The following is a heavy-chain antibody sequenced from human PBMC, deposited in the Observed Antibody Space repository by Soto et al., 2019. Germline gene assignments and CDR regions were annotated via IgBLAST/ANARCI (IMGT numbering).Heavy chain of an antibody. V-gene: IGHV3-30-3*01. CDR2: ISYDGSNK. D-gene: IGHD3-22*01. CDR1: GFTFSSYA. CDR3: ARVPDYDSSGYHAFDI. Sequence: QAGGSLRLSCAASGFTFSSYAMHWVRQAPGKGLEWVAVISYDGSNKYYADSVKGRFTISRDNSKNTLYLQMNSLRAEDTAVYYCARVPDYDSSGYHAFDIWGQGTMVTVSS. J-gene: IGHJ3*02.